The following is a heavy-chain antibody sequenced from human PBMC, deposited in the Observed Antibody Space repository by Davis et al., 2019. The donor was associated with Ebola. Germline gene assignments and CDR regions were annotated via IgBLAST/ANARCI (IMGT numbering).Heavy chain of an antibody. V-gene: IGHV3-48*03. J-gene: IGHJ4*02. D-gene: IGHD5-24*01. CDR1: GFTFRSYE. CDR2: ISSSGSTI. CDR3: ASGIGRWLQPYDY. Sequence: GESLKISCAASGFTFRSYEMNWVRQAPGKGLEWVSYISSSGSTIYYADSVKGRFTISRDNAKNSLYLQMNSLRAEDTAVYYCASGIGRWLQPYDYWGQGTLVTGSS.